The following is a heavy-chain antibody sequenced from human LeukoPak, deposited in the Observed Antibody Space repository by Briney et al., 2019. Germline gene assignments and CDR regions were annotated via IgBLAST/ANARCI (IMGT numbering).Heavy chain of an antibody. V-gene: IGHV3-48*01. D-gene: IGHD3-10*01. CDR3: ARGGVFYYLNFDY. CDR1: GFTVSSNY. J-gene: IGHJ4*02. Sequence: GGSLRLSCVASGFTVSSNYMNWVRQAPGKGLEWVSYISSSSSTIYYADSVKGRFTISRDNAKNSLYLQMNSLRAEDTAVYYCARGGVFYYLNFDYWGQGTLVTVSS. CDR2: ISSSSSTI.